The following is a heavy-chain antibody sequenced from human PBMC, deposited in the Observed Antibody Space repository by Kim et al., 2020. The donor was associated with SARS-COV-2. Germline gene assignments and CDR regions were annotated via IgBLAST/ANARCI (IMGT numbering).Heavy chain of an antibody. Sequence: GGSLRLSCAASGFTFGDYAMHWVRQAPGKGLEWVSGISWNSGSIGYADSVKGRFTISRDNAKNSLYLQMNSLRAEDTALYYCAKDTALGFGELPNYYYYGMDVWGQGTTVTVSS. CDR2: ISWNSGSI. CDR1: GFTFGDYA. V-gene: IGHV3-9*01. J-gene: IGHJ6*02. D-gene: IGHD3-10*01. CDR3: AKDTALGFGELPNYYYYGMDV.